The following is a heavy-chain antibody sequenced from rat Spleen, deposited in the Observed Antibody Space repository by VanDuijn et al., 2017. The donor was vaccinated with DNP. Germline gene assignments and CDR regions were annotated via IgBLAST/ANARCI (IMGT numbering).Heavy chain of an antibody. D-gene: IGHD1-12*02. V-gene: IGHV5-25*01. CDR2: ISTAGGST. Sequence: EVKLVESGGGLVQPGRSLKLSCAASGFTFSNHYMAWVRQAPTKGLEWVAYISTAGGSTYYRDSVKGRFTISRDNAKSTLYLQMNSLRSEDTATYYCARSNTYYDGTYYYWYFDFWGPGTMVTVSS. CDR1: GFTFSNHY. J-gene: IGHJ1*01. CDR3: ARSNTYYDGTYYYWYFDF.